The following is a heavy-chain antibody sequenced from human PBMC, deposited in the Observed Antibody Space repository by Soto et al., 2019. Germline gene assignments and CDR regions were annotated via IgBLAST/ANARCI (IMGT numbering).Heavy chain of an antibody. J-gene: IGHJ3*02. V-gene: IGHV3-23*01. CDR3: AKVYTSGYYDAFDI. CDR2: INGGAGGT. Sequence: GGSLRLSCAASGFTFSNFDMNWVRQAPGEGLKWVSTINGGAGGTYYADSVKGRFTISRDNSKNTLYLQMNSLRAEDTAVYYCAKVYTSGYYDAFDIWGQGTMVTVSS. D-gene: IGHD3-9*01. CDR1: GFTFSNFD.